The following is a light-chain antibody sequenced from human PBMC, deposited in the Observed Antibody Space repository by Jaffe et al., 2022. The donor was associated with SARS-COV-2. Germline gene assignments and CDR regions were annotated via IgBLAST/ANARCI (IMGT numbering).Light chain of an antibody. V-gene: IGKV1-5*03. J-gene: IGKJ1*01. CDR2: KAS. Sequence: DIQMTQSPSTLSASVGDRVTIACRASQTISSWVAWYQQKPGKAPKVLIYKASSLESGVPSRFSGSGSGTEFILTISSLQPEDFATYYCQQYDSYSKTFGQGTKVEVK. CDR3: QQYDSYSKT. CDR1: QTISSW.